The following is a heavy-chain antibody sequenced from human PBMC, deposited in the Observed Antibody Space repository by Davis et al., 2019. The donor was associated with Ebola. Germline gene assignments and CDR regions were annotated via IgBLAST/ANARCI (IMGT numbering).Heavy chain of an antibody. D-gene: IGHD5-12*01. J-gene: IGHJ6*02. CDR3: ARVSSGYDLGV. Sequence: GRSLRLSCAASGPTLNYDAMSWVRQVPGKGLEWVSLIGGGGDDTYYPDSVKGRFTISRDNSKNTLYLQMNSLRAEDTAVYYCARVSSGYDLGVWGQETTVTVSS. CDR1: GPTLNYDA. V-gene: IGHV3-23*01. CDR2: IGGGGDDT.